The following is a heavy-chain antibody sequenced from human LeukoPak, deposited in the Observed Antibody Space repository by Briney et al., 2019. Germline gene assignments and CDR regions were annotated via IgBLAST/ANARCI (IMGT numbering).Heavy chain of an antibody. CDR1: GFTFSDYA. J-gene: IGHJ6*03. V-gene: IGHV3-30*01. CDR3: ARANTGMVRGYYYYMDV. CDR2: ISYDGSNE. D-gene: IGHD5-18*01. Sequence: GGSLRLSCAASGFTFSDYAIHWVRQAPGKGLEWVAVISYDGSNECYADSVEGRFTISRDNSKNTLYLQMNSLRAEDTAIYYCARANTGMVRGYYYYMDVWGKGTTVTVSS.